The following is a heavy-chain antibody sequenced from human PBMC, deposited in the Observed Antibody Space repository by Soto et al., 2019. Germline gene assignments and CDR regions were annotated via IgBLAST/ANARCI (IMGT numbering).Heavy chain of an antibody. V-gene: IGHV3-23*01. Sequence: AQLLESGGGLVQPGGSLRLSCAASGFDFINNAMAWVRQAPGKGLEWVSTISADISYTYYADAVRGRFTVSRDNSKNTVYLQTNSLRADDTAVYYCANQNTAKRAFDIWGQGTMVTVSS. D-gene: IGHD2-21*02. J-gene: IGHJ3*02. CDR3: ANQNTAKRAFDI. CDR1: GFDFINNA. CDR2: ISADISYT.